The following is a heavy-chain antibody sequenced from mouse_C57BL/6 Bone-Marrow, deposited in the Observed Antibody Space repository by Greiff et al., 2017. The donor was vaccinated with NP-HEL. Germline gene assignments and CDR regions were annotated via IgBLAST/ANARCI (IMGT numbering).Heavy chain of an antibody. D-gene: IGHD2-3*01. V-gene: IGHV1-55*01. J-gene: IGHJ3*01. CDR1: GYTFTSYW. Sequence: LQQPGAELVKPGASVKMSCKASGYTFTSYWITWVKQRPGQGLEWIGDIYPGSGSTNYNEKFKSKATLTVDTSSSTAYMQLSSLTSEDSAVYYCAKGYDGFLWFAYWGQGTLVTVSA. CDR3: AKGYDGFLWFAY. CDR2: IYPGSGST.